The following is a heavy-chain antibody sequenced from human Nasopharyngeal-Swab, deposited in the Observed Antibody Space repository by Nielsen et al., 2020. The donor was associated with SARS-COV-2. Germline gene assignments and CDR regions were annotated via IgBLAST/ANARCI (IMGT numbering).Heavy chain of an antibody. Sequence: GESLKISCAASGFTFSSYGMHWVRQAPGKGLEWVAVIWYDGSNKYYADSVKGRFTISRDNSKNTLYLQMNSLRAEDTAVYYCAREGFVGATTGFDYWGQGTLVTVSS. CDR1: GFTFSSYG. J-gene: IGHJ4*02. V-gene: IGHV3-33*01. CDR3: AREGFVGATTGFDY. CDR2: IWYDGSNK. D-gene: IGHD1-26*01.